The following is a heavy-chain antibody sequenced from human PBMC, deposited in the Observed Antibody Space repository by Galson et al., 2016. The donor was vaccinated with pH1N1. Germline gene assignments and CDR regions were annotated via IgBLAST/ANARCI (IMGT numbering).Heavy chain of an antibody. J-gene: IGHJ4*02. CDR3: ARHPRYYDSSGYYFDY. CDR2: IYHSGTT. Sequence: ETLSLTCAVSGYSIRNGYFWGWLRQPPGQGLEWIGIIYHSGTTYYNPSLESRVTIPVDTSKNQFSLKVKSVTAAVTAVYYCARHPRYYDSSGYYFDYWGQGILVTVSS. V-gene: IGHV4-38-2*01. CDR1: GYSIRNGYF. D-gene: IGHD3-22*01.